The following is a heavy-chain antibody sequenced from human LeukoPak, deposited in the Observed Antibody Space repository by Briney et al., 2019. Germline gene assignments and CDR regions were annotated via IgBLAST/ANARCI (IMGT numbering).Heavy chain of an antibody. CDR1: GGSFSGYY. CDR2: INHSGST. V-gene: IGHV4-34*01. D-gene: IGHD6-13*01. J-gene: IGHJ6*02. Sequence: SETLSLTRAVYGGSFSGYYWSWIRQPPGNGLEWIGEINHSGSTNYNPSLKSRVTISVDTSKNQFSLKLSSVTAADTAVYYCARGRQQQLVPHYYHYYGVDVWGQGTTVTVSS. CDR3: ARGRQQQLVPHYYHYYGVDV.